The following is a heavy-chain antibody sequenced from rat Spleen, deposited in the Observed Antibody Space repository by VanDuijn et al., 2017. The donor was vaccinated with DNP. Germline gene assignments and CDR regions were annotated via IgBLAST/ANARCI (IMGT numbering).Heavy chain of an antibody. V-gene: IGHV5-31*01. J-gene: IGHJ2*01. Sequence: EVQLVESGGDLVQPGRSLKLSCVASGFTFNNYWMTWIRQVPGKGPEWVASISSSGGSTYYPDSVKGRFTISRDNAKSTLFLQMNSLRSEDTATYYCKVGAQYWGQGVMVTVSS. CDR3: KVGAQY. CDR2: ISSSGGST. D-gene: IGHD5-1*01. CDR1: GFTFNNYW.